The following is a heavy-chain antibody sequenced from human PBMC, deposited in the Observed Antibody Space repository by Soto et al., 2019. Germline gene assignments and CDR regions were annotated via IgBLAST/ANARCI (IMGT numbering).Heavy chain of an antibody. CDR1: GYTFTSYG. Sequence: ASVKVSCKASGYTFTSYGISWVRQAPGQGLEWMGWISAYNGNTNYAQKLQGRVTMTTDTSTSTAYMELRSLRSDDTAVYYCARMDPYSYYYDSSGYYPFDYWGQGTLVTVSS. J-gene: IGHJ4*02. CDR2: ISAYNGNT. CDR3: ARMDPYSYYYDSSGYYPFDY. V-gene: IGHV1-18*04. D-gene: IGHD3-22*01.